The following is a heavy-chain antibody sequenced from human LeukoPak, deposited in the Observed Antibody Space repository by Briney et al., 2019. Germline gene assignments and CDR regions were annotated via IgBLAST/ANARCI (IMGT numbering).Heavy chain of an antibody. CDR3: ARDVRRTVDY. J-gene: IGHJ4*02. D-gene: IGHD4-17*01. CDR2: IREDGHEK. CDR1: GFTFSRYW. Sequence: PGGSLRLSCAASGFTFSRYWMSWVRQAPGKGLEMVANIREDGHEKFYGDSVKGRFTVSRDNAKNSLYLQMNSLTVEDTAVYYCARDVRRTVDYWGQGTLVTVSS. V-gene: IGHV3-7*01.